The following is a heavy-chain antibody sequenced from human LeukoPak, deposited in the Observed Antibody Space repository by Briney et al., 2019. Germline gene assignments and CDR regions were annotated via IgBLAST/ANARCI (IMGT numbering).Heavy chain of an antibody. Sequence: WXSGHNGNTKYAEDLQGRVTMTTATSTSPAYMELPSLRSDDPAVYYCARDPRLYYYGPGSFDYWGQGTLVTVSS. J-gene: IGHJ4*02. CDR3: ARDPRLYYYGPGSFDY. CDR2: XSGHNGNT. V-gene: IGHV1-18*01. D-gene: IGHD3-10*01.